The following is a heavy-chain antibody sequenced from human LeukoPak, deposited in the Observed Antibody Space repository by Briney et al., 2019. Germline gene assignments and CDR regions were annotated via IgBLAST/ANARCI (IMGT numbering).Heavy chain of an antibody. J-gene: IGHJ2*01. CDR3: ARRIAARPLSLGSYFDL. V-gene: IGHV4-39*01. CDR2: IYYNGST. CDR1: GASLSRTTYY. Sequence: SETLSLTCTGFGASLSRTTYYWGWVRQPPGKGLEWIASIYYNGSTYYNPSLNSRVIISIDTSKNQFSLKLSSVTAADTAVYYCARRIAARPLSLGSYFDLRGRGTLVTVSS. D-gene: IGHD6-6*01.